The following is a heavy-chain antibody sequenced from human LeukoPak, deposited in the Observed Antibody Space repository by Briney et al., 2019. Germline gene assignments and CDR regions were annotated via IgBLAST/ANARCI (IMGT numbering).Heavy chain of an antibody. J-gene: IGHJ6*02. CDR1: GGTFSSYA. V-gene: IGHV1-3*01. CDR2: INAGNGNT. Sequence: ASVKVSCKASGGTFSSYAISWVRQAPGQRLEWMGWINAGNGNTKYSQKFQGRVTITRDTSASTAYMELSSLRSEDTAVYYCARVATSYYYYGMDVWGQGTTVTVSS. CDR3: ARVATSYYYYGMDV. D-gene: IGHD5-12*01.